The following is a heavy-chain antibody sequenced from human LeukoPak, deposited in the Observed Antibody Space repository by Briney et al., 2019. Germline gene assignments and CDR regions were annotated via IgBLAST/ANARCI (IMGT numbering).Heavy chain of an antibody. CDR2: IYHSGST. V-gene: IGHV4-38-2*01. CDR1: GYSISSGYY. CDR3: ARHGKDIVVAYFDY. D-gene: IGHD2-2*01. J-gene: IGHJ4*02. Sequence: SETLSLTCAVSGYSISSGYYWGWIRQPPGKGLEWIGSIYHSGSTYYNPSLKGRVTISVDTSKNQFSLKLSSVTAADTAVYYCARHGKDIVVAYFDYWGQGTLVTVSS.